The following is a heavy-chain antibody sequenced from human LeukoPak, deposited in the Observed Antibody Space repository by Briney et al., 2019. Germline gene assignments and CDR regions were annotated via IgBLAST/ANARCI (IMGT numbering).Heavy chain of an antibody. CDR3: ARDLELRLS. D-gene: IGHD1-1*01. CDR2: IYTNGTT. V-gene: IGHV4-61*02. J-gene: IGHJ4*02. Sequence: SQTLSLTCTVSGGSISSGNYYWRWIRQPAGKGMEWIERIYTNGTTNYNPSLKSRVTISVYMSKNQFSLKLTSVTAADTAVYGCARDLELRLSGGQGTPVTVSS. CDR1: GGSISSGNYY.